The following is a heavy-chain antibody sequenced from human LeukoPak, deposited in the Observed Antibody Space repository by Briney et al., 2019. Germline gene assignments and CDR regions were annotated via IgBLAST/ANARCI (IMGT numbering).Heavy chain of an antibody. Sequence: SETLSLTCTVSGGSISGYYWSWIRQPPGKGLEWIGYIYYSGSTNYNPSLQSRVTISVDTSKNQFSLKLSSVTAADTAVYYCARGGIAVAGREFDYWGQGTLVTVSS. V-gene: IGHV4-59*01. J-gene: IGHJ4*02. D-gene: IGHD6-19*01. CDR1: GGSISGYY. CDR2: IYYSGST. CDR3: ARGGIAVAGREFDY.